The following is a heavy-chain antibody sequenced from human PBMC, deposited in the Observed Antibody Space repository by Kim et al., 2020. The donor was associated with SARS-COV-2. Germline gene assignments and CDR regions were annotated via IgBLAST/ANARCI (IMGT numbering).Heavy chain of an antibody. D-gene: IGHD6-19*01. V-gene: IGHV3-30*18. CDR1: GFTFSSYG. CDR3: AKAPWSSGWLFDY. J-gene: IGHJ4*02. CDR2: ISYDGSNK. Sequence: GGSLRLSCVASGFTFSSYGMHWVRQAPGKGLEWVAVISYDGSNKYYADSVKGRFTISRDNSKNTLYLQMNSLRAEDTAVYYCAKAPWSSGWLFDYWGQGT.